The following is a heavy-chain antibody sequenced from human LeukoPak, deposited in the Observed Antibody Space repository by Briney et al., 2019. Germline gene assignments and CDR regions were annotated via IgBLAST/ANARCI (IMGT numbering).Heavy chain of an antibody. Sequence: GGSLRLSCAASGVAFSAYGMHWIRQAPGKGLEWVAMISYDGSNKYYADSVKGRFTISRDNAKNSLYLQMNSLRAEDTAVYYCGSGYYWVLDYWGQGTLVTVSS. J-gene: IGHJ4*02. CDR2: ISYDGSNK. D-gene: IGHD3-22*01. CDR1: GVAFSAYG. CDR3: GSGYYWVLDY. V-gene: IGHV3-30*03.